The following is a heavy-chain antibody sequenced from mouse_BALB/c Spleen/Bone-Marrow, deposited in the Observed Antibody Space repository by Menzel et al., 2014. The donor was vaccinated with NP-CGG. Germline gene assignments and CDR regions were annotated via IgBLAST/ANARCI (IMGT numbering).Heavy chain of an antibody. Sequence: VQLVESGAELARPGASVKMSCRASGYTFTTYTVHWVKQRPGQGLEWIGYINPSSDYTNYNQKFKDKATLTADKSSSTAYMHLSSLTSEDSAVYYCARRGVYDYPWFVYWGQGTLVTVSA. CDR2: INPSSDYT. J-gene: IGHJ3*01. CDR1: GYTFTTYT. D-gene: IGHD2-4*01. V-gene: IGHV1-4*01. CDR3: ARRGVYDYPWFVY.